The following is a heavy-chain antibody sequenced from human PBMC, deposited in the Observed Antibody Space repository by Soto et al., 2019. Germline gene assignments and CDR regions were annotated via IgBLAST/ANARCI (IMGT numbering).Heavy chain of an antibody. CDR3: ARETGSGPYYFDY. J-gene: IGHJ4*02. D-gene: IGHD3-10*01. V-gene: IGHV4-34*01. CDR2: INHSGST. CDR1: GGSFSGYY. Sequence: PSETLSLTCAVYGGSFSGYYWSWIRQPPGKGLELIGEINHSGSTNYNPSLKSRVTISVDTSKNQFSLKLSSVTAADTAVYYCARETGSGPYYFDYWGQGTQVTVSS.